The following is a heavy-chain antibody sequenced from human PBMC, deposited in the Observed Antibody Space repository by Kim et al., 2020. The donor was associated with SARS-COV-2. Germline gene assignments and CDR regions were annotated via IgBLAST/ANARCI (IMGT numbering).Heavy chain of an antibody. CDR2: IYPGDSDT. Sequence: GESLKISCKGSGYSFTSYWIGWVRQMPGKGLEWMGIIYPGDSDTRYSPSFQGQVTISADKSISTAYLQWSSLKASDTAMYYCARHGFSCTNGVCYLNSVPGIDYWGQGTLVTVSS. CDR3: ARHGFSCTNGVCYLNSVPGIDY. V-gene: IGHV5-51*01. CDR1: GYSFTSYW. D-gene: IGHD2-8*01. J-gene: IGHJ4*02.